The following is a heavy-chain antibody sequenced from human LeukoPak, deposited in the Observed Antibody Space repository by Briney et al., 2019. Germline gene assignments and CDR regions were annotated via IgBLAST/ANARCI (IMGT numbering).Heavy chain of an antibody. V-gene: IGHV1-2*02. Sequence: ASVKVSCKASGYTFTGYYMHWVRQAPGQGLEWMGWINPNSGGTNYAQKFQGRVTMTRDTSISTAYMELSRLRSDDTAVYYCAREPKPEYYYDSSGYYYWGQGTLVTVSS. CDR1: GYTFTGYY. CDR2: INPNSGGT. D-gene: IGHD3-22*01. J-gene: IGHJ4*02. CDR3: AREPKPEYYYDSSGYYY.